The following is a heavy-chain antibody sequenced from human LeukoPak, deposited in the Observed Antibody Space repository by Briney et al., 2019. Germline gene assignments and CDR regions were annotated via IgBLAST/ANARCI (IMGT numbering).Heavy chain of an antibody. CDR3: ARAAYCGSGSYYNVNWFDP. V-gene: IGHV3-30*04. D-gene: IGHD3-10*01. CDR1: GFTFSSYA. J-gene: IGHJ5*02. CDR2: ISYDGSNK. Sequence: GGSLRLSCAASGFTFSSYAMHWVRQAPGKGLEWVAVISYDGSNKYYADSVKGRFTISRDNSKNTLYLQMNSLRAEDTAVYYCARAAYCGSGSYYNVNWFDPWGQGTLVTVSS.